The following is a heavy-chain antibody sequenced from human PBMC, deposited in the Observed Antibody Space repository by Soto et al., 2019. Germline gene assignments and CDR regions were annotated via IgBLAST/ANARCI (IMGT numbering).Heavy chain of an antibody. J-gene: IGHJ6*02. CDR1: GFTFDDYA. CDR3: AKDSDITMVRGVMDV. CDR2: ISWNSGSI. Sequence: GGSLRLSCAASGFTFDDYAMHWVRQAPGKGLEWVSGISWNSGSIGYADSVKGRFTISRDNAKNSLYLQMNSLRAEDTALYYCAKDSDITMVRGVMDVWGQGTTVTVSS. V-gene: IGHV3-9*01. D-gene: IGHD3-10*01.